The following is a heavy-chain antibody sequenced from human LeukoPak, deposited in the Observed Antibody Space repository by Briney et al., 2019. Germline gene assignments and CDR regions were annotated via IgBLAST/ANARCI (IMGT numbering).Heavy chain of an antibody. Sequence: ASVKVSCKASGYIFTGDHIHWVRQAPGQGLEWMGWINPKSGGTYYVEKFLDRVTMTRDTSISTAYMELSRLRSDDTAVYTCACAYYNGSGSAYQSYFDYWGQGTLVTVSS. CDR2: INPKSGGT. V-gene: IGHV1-2*02. J-gene: IGHJ4*02. CDR3: ACAYYNGSGSAYQSYFDY. D-gene: IGHD3-10*01. CDR1: GYIFTGDH.